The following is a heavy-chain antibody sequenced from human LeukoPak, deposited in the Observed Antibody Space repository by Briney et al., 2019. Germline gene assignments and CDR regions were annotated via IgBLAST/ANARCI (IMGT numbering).Heavy chain of an antibody. D-gene: IGHD2-2*01. V-gene: IGHV3-48*04. Sequence: PGGSLRLSCAASGFTFSNYGMHWVRQAPGKGLEWVSYISGSGSSIYYADSVKGRFTISRDNAKNSLYLQMNSLIGEDTAVYYCARDMGYCSSSNCYTYYLDYWGQGTLVTVSS. CDR3: ARDMGYCSSSNCYTYYLDY. CDR1: GFTFSNYG. CDR2: ISGSGSSI. J-gene: IGHJ4*02.